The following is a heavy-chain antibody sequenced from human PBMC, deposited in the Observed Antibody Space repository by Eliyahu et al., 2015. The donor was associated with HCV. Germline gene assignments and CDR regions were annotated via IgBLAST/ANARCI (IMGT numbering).Heavy chain of an antibody. CDR3: ARVAEGMWLDKYYFDY. D-gene: IGHD5-12*01. CDR1: GGSITNYY. Sequence: QVQLQESGPGLMKPSETLSLTCSVSGGSITNYYWSWIRQSPGKGLEWIGYIFYSGGAMYSPSLKSRVTMSVDRXKNQFSLKMTSVTAADTAVYFCARVAEGMWLDKYYFDYWGLGTPVTVSS. CDR2: IFYSGGA. J-gene: IGHJ4*02. V-gene: IGHV4-59*01.